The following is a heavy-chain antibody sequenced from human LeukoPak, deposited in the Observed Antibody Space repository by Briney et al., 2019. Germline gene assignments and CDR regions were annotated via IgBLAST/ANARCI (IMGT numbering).Heavy chain of an antibody. J-gene: IGHJ5*02. V-gene: IGHV3-48*03. D-gene: IGHD6-19*01. Sequence: QAAGSLRLSCAASGFTFSSYEMNWVRQAPGKGLEWVSYISSSGSTIYYADSVKGRFTISRDNAKNSLYLQMNSLRAEDTAVYYCARGRVAGPNWFDPWGQGTLVTVSS. CDR2: ISSSGSTI. CDR3: ARGRVAGPNWFDP. CDR1: GFTFSSYE.